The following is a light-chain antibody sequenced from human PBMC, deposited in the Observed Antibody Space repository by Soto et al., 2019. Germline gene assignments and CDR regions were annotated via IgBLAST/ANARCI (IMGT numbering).Light chain of an antibody. CDR2: EVN. CDR3: GSHTSTDTPFV. V-gene: IGLV2-14*01. J-gene: IGLJ1*01. CDR1: STDVGGYNY. Sequence: QSVLAQPSSVSGSPGQSITISCTGTSTDVGGYNYVSWYQHHPGKGPKLIIYEVNNRPSGVSDRFSGSKSGNKASLTISNLEAEDESDYYCGSHTSTDTPFVFGTGTKVTV.